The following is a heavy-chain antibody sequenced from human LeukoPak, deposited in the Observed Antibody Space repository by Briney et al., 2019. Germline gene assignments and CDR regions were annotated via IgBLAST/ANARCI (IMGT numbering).Heavy chain of an antibody. CDR1: GFTFSSYG. J-gene: IGHJ2*01. CDR2: IRYDGSNK. D-gene: IGHD3-3*01. V-gene: IGHV3-30*02. CDR3: AKLRITIFGVVTSKDGYWYFDL. Sequence: GGSLRLSCAASGFTFSSYGMHWVRQAPGKGLEWVAFIRYDGSNKYYADSVKGRFTISRDNSKNTLYLQMNSLRAEDTAVYYCAKLRITIFGVVTSKDGYWYFDLWGRGTLVTASS.